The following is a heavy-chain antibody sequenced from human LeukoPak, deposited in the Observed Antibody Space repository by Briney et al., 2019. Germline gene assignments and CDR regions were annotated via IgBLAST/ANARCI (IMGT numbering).Heavy chain of an antibody. J-gene: IGHJ4*02. V-gene: IGHV3-23*01. D-gene: IGHD3-22*01. CDR3: AKRGVVIRVILVGFHKEAYYFDS. CDR1: GITLSNYG. CDR2: ISDSGGRT. Sequence: PGGSLRLSCAVSGITLSNYGMSWVRQAPGNGLEWVAGISDSGGRTNYADSVKGRFTISRDNPKNTLYLQMNSLRGEDTAVYFCAKRGVVIRVILVGFHKEAYYFDSWGQGALVTVSS.